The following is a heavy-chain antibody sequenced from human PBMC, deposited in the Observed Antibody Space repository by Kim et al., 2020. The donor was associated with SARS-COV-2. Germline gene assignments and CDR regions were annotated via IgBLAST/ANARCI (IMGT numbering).Heavy chain of an antibody. J-gene: IGHJ6*02. CDR1: GGSISSSNW. CDR3: ARGYGSGSRWWDYYYYYYGMDV. D-gene: IGHD3-10*01. Sequence: SETLSLTCAVSGGSISSSNWWSWVRQPPGKGLEWIGEIYHSGSTNYNPSLKSRVTISVDKSKNQFSLKLSSVTAADTAVYYCARGYGSGSRWWDYYYYYYGMDVWGQGTTVTVSS. V-gene: IGHV4-4*02. CDR2: IYHSGST.